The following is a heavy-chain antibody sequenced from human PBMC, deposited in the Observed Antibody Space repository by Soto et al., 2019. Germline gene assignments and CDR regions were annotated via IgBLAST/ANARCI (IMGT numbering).Heavy chain of an antibody. CDR3: ARGGIAARLYFDL. CDR2: IWYDGSNK. J-gene: IGHJ2*01. CDR1: GFTFSSYG. V-gene: IGHV3-33*01. D-gene: IGHD6-6*01. Sequence: QVQLVESGGGVVQPGRSLRLSCAASGFTFSSYGMHWVRQAPGKGLEWVAVIWYDGSNKYYADSVKGRFTISRDKSKNTLYLQMNSLRAEDTAVYYCARGGIAARLYFDLWGRGTLVTVSS.